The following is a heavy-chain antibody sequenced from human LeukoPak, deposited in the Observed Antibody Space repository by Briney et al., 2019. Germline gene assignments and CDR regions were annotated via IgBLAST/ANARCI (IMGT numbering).Heavy chain of an antibody. Sequence: GGSLRLSCAASEFTFSNYGMHWVRQAPGKGLEWVAFIRYDGTNKYYADSVRGRFTISRDNSKNTLYLQMNSLRAEDTAVYYCAKDCSGGSCYSSWGQGTLVTVSS. CDR3: AKDCSGGSCYSS. J-gene: IGHJ4*02. CDR2: IRYDGTNK. V-gene: IGHV3-30*02. CDR1: EFTFSNYG. D-gene: IGHD2-15*01.